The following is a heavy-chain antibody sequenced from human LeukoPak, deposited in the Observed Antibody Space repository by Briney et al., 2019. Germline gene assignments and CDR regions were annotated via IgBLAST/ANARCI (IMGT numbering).Heavy chain of an antibody. CDR2: ISSTSTYI. J-gene: IGHJ4*02. Sequence: PGGSLRLSCAASGFIFSSYSMNWVRHAPGKGLEWVSSISSTSTYIHYADSLKGRFTISRDNPRNSLYLQINSLRVEDTAVYYFARVQRGEMATFDYWGQGTLVTVSS. V-gene: IGHV3-21*01. D-gene: IGHD5-24*01. CDR1: GFIFSSYS. CDR3: ARVQRGEMATFDY.